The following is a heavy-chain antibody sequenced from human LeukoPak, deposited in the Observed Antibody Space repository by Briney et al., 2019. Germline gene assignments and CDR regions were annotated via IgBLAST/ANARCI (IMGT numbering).Heavy chain of an antibody. J-gene: IGHJ5*02. CDR1: GVSTNTYYY. CDR2: VDYSGRT. D-gene: IGHD6-13*01. V-gene: IGHV4-59*12. Sequence: SETLSLTCTVSGVSTNTYYYWSWIRQPPGKGLEWIGYVDYSGRTKYSPSLKSRVTISVDTSKYQFSLELSSVTAADTAVYYCAREIPAISSSSWYSGIIPGFFDPWGQGTLVTVSS. CDR3: AREIPAISSSSWYSGIIPGFFDP.